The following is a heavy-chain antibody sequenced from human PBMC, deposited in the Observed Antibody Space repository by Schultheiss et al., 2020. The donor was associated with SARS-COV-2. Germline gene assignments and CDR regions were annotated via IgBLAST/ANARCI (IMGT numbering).Heavy chain of an antibody. CDR3: ARRGSGWSGNYYYYMDV. Sequence: GESLKISCQGSGYSFTSYWIGWVRQMPGKGLEWMGIIYPGDSDTRYSPSFQGQVTISADKSISTAYLQWSSLKASDTAMYYCARRGSGWSGNYYYYMDVWGKGTTVTVSS. D-gene: IGHD6-19*01. V-gene: IGHV5-51*01. CDR2: IYPGDSDT. J-gene: IGHJ6*03. CDR1: GYSFTSYW.